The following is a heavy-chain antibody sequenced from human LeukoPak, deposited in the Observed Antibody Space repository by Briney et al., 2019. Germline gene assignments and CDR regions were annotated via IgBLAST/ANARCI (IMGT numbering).Heavy chain of an antibody. Sequence: GGSLRLSCAASVFTFRTYWMSWVRQAPREGLEWVASINQGGSDTYYVESVKGRFTISRDNAMNSFFLQMNSLRAEDTAVYYCARLIGDRTIYDYWGQGTLVTVSS. CDR1: VFTFRTYW. D-gene: IGHD6-6*01. J-gene: IGHJ4*02. V-gene: IGHV3-7*02. CDR2: INQGGSDT. CDR3: ARLIGDRTIYDY.